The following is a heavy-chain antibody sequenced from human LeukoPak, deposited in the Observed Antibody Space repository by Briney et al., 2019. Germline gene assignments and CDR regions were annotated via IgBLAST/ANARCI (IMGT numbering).Heavy chain of an antibody. CDR1: GYTFTNYF. D-gene: IGHD2-21*02. CDR3: ARARDQEFEF. V-gene: IGHV1-46*01. Sequence: GASVKVSCKTSGYTFTNYFMHWIRQAPGPGLEWMGIINPGSDYTDYAQKFQGRVIMTRETSTSTVYMELNSLRSEDTAVYFCARARDQEFEFWGQGTLVTVSS. J-gene: IGHJ4*02. CDR2: INPGSDYT.